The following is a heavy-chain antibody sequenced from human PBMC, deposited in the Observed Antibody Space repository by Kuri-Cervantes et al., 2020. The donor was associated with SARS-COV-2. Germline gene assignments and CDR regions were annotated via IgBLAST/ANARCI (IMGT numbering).Heavy chain of an antibody. J-gene: IGHJ6*03. CDR2: TYSSGST. CDR1: GASMTDYY. D-gene: IGHD1-20*01. CDR3: ASSHITTYYYYYMKV. Sequence: SETLSLTCTVSGASMTDYYWTWIRQPDGQGLEWIGRTYSSGSTNYHPSLKSQVTMSIDTSKNQFSLRLTSVTAAYRAVYYCASSHITTYYYYYMKVWGKGTTVTVSS. V-gene: IGHV4-4*07.